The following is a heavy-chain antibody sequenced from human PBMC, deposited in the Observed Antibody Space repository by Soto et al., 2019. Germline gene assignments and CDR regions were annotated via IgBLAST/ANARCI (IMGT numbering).Heavy chain of an antibody. CDR3: ARDQGGYNLYCDL. Sequence: QVQLQESGPGLVKPSQTLSLTCTVSGGSISSGGYYWSWIRQHPGKGLAWIGYIYYSGSTYYNPSLKSRVTISVDTSKIPFSLTLSSVTAAATAVYYCARDQGGYNLYCDLWGRGTLLTVSS. CDR1: GGSISSGGYY. D-gene: IGHD6-25*01. V-gene: IGHV4-31*03. CDR2: IYYSGST. J-gene: IGHJ2*01.